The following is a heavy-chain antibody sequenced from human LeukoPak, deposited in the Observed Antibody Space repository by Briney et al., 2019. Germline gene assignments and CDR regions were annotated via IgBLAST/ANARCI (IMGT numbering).Heavy chain of an antibody. CDR3: ARDSFNAPWGQLGYYFDY. J-gene: IGHJ4*02. CDR2: IWYDGSNQ. Sequence: GGPLRLSCAPSGFTFSSYGMHWVRQAPGKGLEGVAVIWYDGSNQYYADSVKGRFTISRDNSKNTLYLQMNSLRAEDTAVYYCARDSFNAPWGQLGYYFDYWGQGTLVTVSS. CDR1: GFTFSSYG. D-gene: IGHD2/OR15-2a*01. V-gene: IGHV3-33*01.